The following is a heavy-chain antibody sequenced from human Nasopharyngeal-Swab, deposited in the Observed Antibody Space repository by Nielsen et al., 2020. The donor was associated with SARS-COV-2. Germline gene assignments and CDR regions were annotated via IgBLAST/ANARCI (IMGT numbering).Heavy chain of an antibody. V-gene: IGHV5-10-1*01. CDR1: GYSFATYW. Sequence: GGSLRLSCTASGYSFATYWITWVRQMSGKGLEWMGRIDPSDPYSMYSPSFQGHVTFSADKSTSTAFLEWSSLKASDTAMYYCVGHSSTGPYAFANWGQGTLVTVSS. CDR3: VGHSSTGPYAFAN. J-gene: IGHJ4*02. CDR2: IDPSDPYS. D-gene: IGHD1-1*01.